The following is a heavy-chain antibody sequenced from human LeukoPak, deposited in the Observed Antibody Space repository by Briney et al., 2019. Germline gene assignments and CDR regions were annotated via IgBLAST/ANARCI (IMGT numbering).Heavy chain of an antibody. CDR2: ISGSGGST. Sequence: GGSLRLSCAASGFTVSSNYMSWVRQAPGKGLEWVSAISGSGGSTYYADSVKGRFTISRDNSKNTLYLQMNSLRAEDTAVYYCAKDLDYDSSGLDYWGQGTLVTVSS. V-gene: IGHV3-23*01. D-gene: IGHD3-22*01. J-gene: IGHJ4*02. CDR3: AKDLDYDSSGLDY. CDR1: GFTVSSNY.